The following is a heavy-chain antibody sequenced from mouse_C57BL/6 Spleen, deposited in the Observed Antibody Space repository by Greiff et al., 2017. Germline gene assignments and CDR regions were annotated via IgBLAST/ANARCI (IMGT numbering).Heavy chain of an antibody. CDR1: GFTFSSYA. J-gene: IGHJ3*01. D-gene: IGHD2-5*01. CDR3: ARDYSNFFAY. V-gene: IGHV5-4*01. Sequence: EVKVVESGGGLVKPGGSLKLSCAASGFTFSSYAMSWVRQTPEKRLEWVATISDGGSYTYYPDNVKGRFTISRDNAKNNLYLQMSHLKSEDTAMYYCARDYSNFFAYWGQGTLVTVSA. CDR2: ISDGGSYT.